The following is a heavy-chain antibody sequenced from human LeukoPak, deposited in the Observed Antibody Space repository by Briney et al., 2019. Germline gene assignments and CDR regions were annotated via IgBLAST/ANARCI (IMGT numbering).Heavy chain of an antibody. Sequence: PSETLSLTCTVSGGSISSYYWSWIRQHPGKGLEWIGYIYYSGSTYYNPSLKSRVTISVDTSKNQFSLKLSSVTAADTAVYYCARGGQVVPAAIADWFDPWGQGTLVTVSS. J-gene: IGHJ5*02. V-gene: IGHV4-59*06. CDR2: IYYSGST. CDR1: GGSISSYY. CDR3: ARGGQVVPAAIADWFDP. D-gene: IGHD2-2*02.